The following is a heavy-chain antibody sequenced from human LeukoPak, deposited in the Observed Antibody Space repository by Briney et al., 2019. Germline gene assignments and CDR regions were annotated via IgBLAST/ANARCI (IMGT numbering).Heavy chain of an antibody. CDR1: GGSISGSY. CDR2: IYYSGST. D-gene: IGHD3-22*01. Sequence: SETLSLTCTVSGGSISGSYWSWIRQPPGKGLEWIGYIYYSGSTNYNPSLKSRVTISVDTSKTQFSLKLTSVTAADPAVYYCATRPARGSGPYYPYFDYWGQGTLVTVSS. J-gene: IGHJ4*02. V-gene: IGHV4-59*12. CDR3: ATRPARGSGPYYPYFDY.